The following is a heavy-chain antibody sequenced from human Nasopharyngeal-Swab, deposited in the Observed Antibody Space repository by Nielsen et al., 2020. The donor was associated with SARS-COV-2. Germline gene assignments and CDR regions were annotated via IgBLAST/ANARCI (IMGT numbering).Heavy chain of an antibody. D-gene: IGHD6-19*01. CDR2: ISNDGSDK. CDR1: GFTVNSYG. V-gene: IGHV3-30*18. J-gene: IGHJ4*02. Sequence: GESLKISCAASGFTVNSYGMHWVRQAPGKGLEWVAVISNDGSDKYYADSVKGRFTISRDNSKNTLYLQMNSLRAEDTAVYYCAKGPGSAVAGATFDYWGQGTLVTVSS. CDR3: AKGPGSAVAGATFDY.